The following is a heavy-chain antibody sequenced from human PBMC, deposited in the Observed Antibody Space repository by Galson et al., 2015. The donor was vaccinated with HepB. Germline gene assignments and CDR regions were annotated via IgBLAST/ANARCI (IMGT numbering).Heavy chain of an antibody. V-gene: IGHV3-30-3*01. CDR2: ISYDGSNK. Sequence: SLRLSCAASGFTFSSYAMHWVRQAPGKGLEWVAVISYDGSNKYYADSVKGRFTISRDNSKNTLYLQMNSLRAEDTAVYYCARSAGMGALSGYWGQGTLVTVSS. D-gene: IGHD1-26*01. J-gene: IGHJ4*02. CDR3: ARSAGMGALSGY. CDR1: GFTFSSYA.